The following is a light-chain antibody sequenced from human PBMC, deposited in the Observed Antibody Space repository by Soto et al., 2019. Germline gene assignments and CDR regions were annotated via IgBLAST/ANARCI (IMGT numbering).Light chain of an antibody. J-gene: IGLJ1*01. CDR3: SSFTSRFTFV. V-gene: IGLV2-14*01. CDR1: RSDVGAYNY. Sequence: QSVLTQPASVSGSPGQSIAISCTGTRSDVGAYNYVSWYQQHPGKAPILMISEVTTRPSGVSDRFSGSKSRNTASLTISGLQAEDEADYYCSSFTSRFTFVFGTGTKVTVL. CDR2: EVT.